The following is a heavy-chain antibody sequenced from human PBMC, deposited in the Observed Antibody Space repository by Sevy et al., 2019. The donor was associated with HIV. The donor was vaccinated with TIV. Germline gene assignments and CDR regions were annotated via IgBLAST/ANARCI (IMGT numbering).Heavy chain of an antibody. D-gene: IGHD3-22*01. CDR2: ISSSGSTI. CDR1: GFTFSDYY. CDR3: ARVYDSLDHFDY. V-gene: IGHV3-11*01. Sequence: GGSLRLSCAASGFTFSDYYMSWIRQAPGKGLEWVSYISSSGSTIYYADSVKGRFAISRDNAKNSLYLQMNSLRAEDTAVYYCARVYDSLDHFDYWGQGTLVTVSS. J-gene: IGHJ4*02.